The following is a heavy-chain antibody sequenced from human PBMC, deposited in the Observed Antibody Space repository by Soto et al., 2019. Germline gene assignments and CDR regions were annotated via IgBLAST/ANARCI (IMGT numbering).Heavy chain of an antibody. V-gene: IGHV1-18*01. Sequence: GASVKVSCKASGYTFITYGIHWVRQAPGQGLEWMGWISGYNGNTNYAQKFQGRVTMTTDTSTTTAYMDLRSLRSDDTAVYYCGRERDGSSWSSAEYLQHWGQGTLVTVSS. CDR3: GRERDGSSWSSAEYLQH. CDR2: ISGYNGNT. D-gene: IGHD6-13*01. J-gene: IGHJ1*01. CDR1: GYTFITYG.